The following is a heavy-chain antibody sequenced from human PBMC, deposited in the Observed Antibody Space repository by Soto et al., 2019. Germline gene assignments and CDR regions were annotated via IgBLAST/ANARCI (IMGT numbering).Heavy chain of an antibody. CDR2: IYYSGRT. V-gene: IGHV4-31*03. Sequence: TLSLTCSVSSGTIIRGGYFYSWIRHHPGQRLEWIGSIYYSGRTYYNASLQSRLSMSVDTSKNHFSLKLTSVTAADTAVYFCARLAKEENPKVGSWYFFDYWGQGVMVTVSS. CDR1: SGTIIRGGYF. J-gene: IGHJ4*02. CDR3: ARLAKEENPKVGSWYFFDY. D-gene: IGHD1-26*01.